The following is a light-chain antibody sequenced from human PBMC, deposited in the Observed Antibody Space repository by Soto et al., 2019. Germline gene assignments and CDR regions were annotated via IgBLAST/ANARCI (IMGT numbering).Light chain of an antibody. Sequence: SASGTPGQRVTISCSGSSSNIGSNYVFWYQHLPGTAPKLLIYRNNQRPSGVPDRFSGSKSGTSASLAISGLRSEDETDYYCAAWDDSLSGVVFGGGTKVTVL. CDR1: SSNIGSNY. V-gene: IGLV1-47*01. CDR2: RNN. J-gene: IGLJ2*01. CDR3: AAWDDSLSGVV.